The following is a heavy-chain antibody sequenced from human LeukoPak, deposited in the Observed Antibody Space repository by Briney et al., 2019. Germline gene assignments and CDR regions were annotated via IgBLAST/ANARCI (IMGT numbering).Heavy chain of an antibody. V-gene: IGHV4-39*07. Sequence: SETLSLTCTVSGGSISSGTYYWTWIRQPAGKGLEWIGSIYYSGSTYYNPSLKSRVTISADTSKNQFSLKLSSVTAADTAVYYCARDFGYYGSGSYFFPPGAFDIWGQGTMVTVSS. J-gene: IGHJ3*02. CDR2: IYYSGST. CDR3: ARDFGYYGSGSYFFPPGAFDI. CDR1: GGSISSGTYY. D-gene: IGHD3-10*01.